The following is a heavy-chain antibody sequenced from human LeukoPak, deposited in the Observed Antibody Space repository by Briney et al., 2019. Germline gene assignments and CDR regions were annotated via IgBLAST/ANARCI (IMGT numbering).Heavy chain of an antibody. D-gene: IGHD6-13*01. V-gene: IGHV3-30*18. CDR3: AKGRSSSSLYYLDY. Sequence: PGRSLRLSCAASGFTFSSYGMHWVRQAPGKGLEWVEFISYDGSNKYFADSVKGRFTISRDNSENTLHLQMNSGRAEDTAVYYCAKGRSSSSLYYLDYWGQGTLVTVSS. CDR1: GFTFSSYG. CDR2: ISYDGSNK. J-gene: IGHJ4*02.